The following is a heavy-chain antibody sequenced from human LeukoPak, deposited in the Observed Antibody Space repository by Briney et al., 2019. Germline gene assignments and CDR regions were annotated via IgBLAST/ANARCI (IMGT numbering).Heavy chain of an antibody. CDR3: AGYSYGVRPS. J-gene: IGHJ5*02. CDR1: XVSXXSAX. V-gene: IGHV6-1*01. D-gene: IGHD5-18*01. Sequence: XVSXXSAXWNWIRQSPSRGLEWLGRTYYRSKWYNDYTVSVKSRITINPDTSKNQFSLHLNSVTPEDTAVYYCAGYSYGVRPSWGQGTLVTVSS. CDR2: TYYRSKWYN.